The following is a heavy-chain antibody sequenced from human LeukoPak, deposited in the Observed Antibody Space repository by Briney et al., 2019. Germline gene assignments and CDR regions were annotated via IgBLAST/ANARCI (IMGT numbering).Heavy chain of an antibody. CDR1: GGSISSAGYS. V-gene: IGHV4-30-2*01. CDR2: IYHSGST. D-gene: IGHD2-2*01. Sequence: PSETLSLTCAVSGGSISSAGYSWSWIRQPPGKGLEWFGYIYHSGSTYYNPSLKSRVTISVDRSKNQFSLKLSSVTAADTAVYYCARFSDIVVVPAHFDLWGRGTLVTVSS. J-gene: IGHJ2*01. CDR3: ARFSDIVVVPAHFDL.